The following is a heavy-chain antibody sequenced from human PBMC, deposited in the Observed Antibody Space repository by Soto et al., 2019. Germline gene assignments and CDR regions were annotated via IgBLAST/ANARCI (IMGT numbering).Heavy chain of an antibody. CDR1: GFTFSSYS. CDR3: ARDNVLYSSPSVVLDY. Sequence: GGSLRLSCAASGFTFSSYSMNWVRQAPGKGLEWVSYISSSSSTIYYADSVKGRFTISRDNAKNSLYLQMNSLRAEDTAVYYCARDNVLYSSPSVVLDYWGQGTLVTVSS. D-gene: IGHD6-6*01. V-gene: IGHV3-48*01. CDR2: ISSSSSTI. J-gene: IGHJ4*02.